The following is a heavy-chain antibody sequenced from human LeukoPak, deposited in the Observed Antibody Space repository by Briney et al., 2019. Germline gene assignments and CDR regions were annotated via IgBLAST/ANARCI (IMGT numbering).Heavy chain of an antibody. CDR3: ARVGSGWYEDY. V-gene: IGHV1-18*04. Sequence: ASVKVSCKASGYTFTDYYINWVRQAPGQGLEWMGWINPNSGDTNYAQKLQGRVTMTTDTSTSTAYMELRSLRSDDTAVYYCARVGSGWYEDYWGQGTLVTVSS. D-gene: IGHD6-19*01. J-gene: IGHJ4*02. CDR2: INPNSGDT. CDR1: GYTFTDYY.